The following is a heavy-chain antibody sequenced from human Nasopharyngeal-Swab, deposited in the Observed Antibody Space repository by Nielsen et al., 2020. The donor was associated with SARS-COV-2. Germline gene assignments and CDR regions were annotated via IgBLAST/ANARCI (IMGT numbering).Heavy chain of an antibody. J-gene: IGHJ4*02. V-gene: IGHV4-34*01. CDR2: INQSGST. Sequence: SETLSLTCAVYGGSFSGYYWSWIRQPPGKGLEWIGEINQSGSTNYNPSLKSRVTISVDTSKNQFSLKLSSVTAADTAVYYCARGRRDFVVALGAQFDYWGQGTLATVSS. D-gene: IGHD2-15*01. CDR3: ARGRRDFVVALGAQFDY. CDR1: GGSFSGYY.